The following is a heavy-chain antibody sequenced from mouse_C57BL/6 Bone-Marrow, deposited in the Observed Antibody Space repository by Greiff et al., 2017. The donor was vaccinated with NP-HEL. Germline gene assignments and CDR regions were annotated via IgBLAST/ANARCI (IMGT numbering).Heavy chain of an antibody. Sequence: EVQGVESEGGLVQPGSSMKLSCTASGFTFSDYYMAWVRQVPEKGLEWVANINYDGSSTNYLDSLKSRFIISRDNAKNNLYLPMRSLKAEDTDSCYCAGVPDYYDSSYFDYWGQGTSLTVSS. J-gene: IGHJ2*02. CDR1: GFTFSDYY. D-gene: IGHD1-1*01. V-gene: IGHV5-16*01. CDR2: INYDGSST. CDR3: AGVPDYYDSSYFDY.